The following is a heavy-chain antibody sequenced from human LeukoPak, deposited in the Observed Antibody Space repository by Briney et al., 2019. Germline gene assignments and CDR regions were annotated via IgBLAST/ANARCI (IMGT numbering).Heavy chain of an antibody. CDR1: GFTFSSYA. D-gene: IGHD3-9*01. V-gene: IGHV3-23*01. CDR3: AKAPTILTGYYYYGMDV. CDR2: VSGSGGST. Sequence: PVGSLRLSCAASGFTFSSYAISWVRQAPGKGLEGVSAVSGSGGSTYYADSVKGRFTISRDNSKNTLYLQMNSLRAEDTAVYYCAKAPTILTGYYYYGMDVWGQGTTVTVSS. J-gene: IGHJ6*02.